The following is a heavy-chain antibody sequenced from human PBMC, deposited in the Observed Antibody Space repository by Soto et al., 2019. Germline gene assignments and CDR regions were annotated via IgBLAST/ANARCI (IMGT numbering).Heavy chain of an antibody. CDR1: GGSISSGDYY. Sequence: TLSLTCTVSGGSISSGDYYWSWIRQPPGKGLEWIGYIYYSGSTYYNPSLNSRVTISVDTSKNQFSLKLSSVTAADTAVYYCARDYYDSSGYYPNWFDPRGQGTLVTVSS. CDR2: IYYSGST. V-gene: IGHV4-30-4*01. CDR3: ARDYYDSSGYYPNWFDP. J-gene: IGHJ5*02. D-gene: IGHD3-22*01.